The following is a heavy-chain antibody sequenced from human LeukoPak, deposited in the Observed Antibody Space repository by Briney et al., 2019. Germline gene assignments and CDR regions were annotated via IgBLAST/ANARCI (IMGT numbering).Heavy chain of an antibody. D-gene: IGHD2-15*01. CDR2: MYHSGTS. CDR3: ARLGRAGYCSGARCYN. V-gene: IGHV4-39*01. J-gene: IGHJ4*02. Sequence: SETLSLTCTVSGASLSSGSYFCGWIRQPPGKGLEWIGGMYHSGTSYYNPSLRGRVTISKDTSKNQLSLKLTSVTAADTAVYYCARLGRAGYCSGARCYNWGQGTLVTVSS. CDR1: GASLSSGSYF.